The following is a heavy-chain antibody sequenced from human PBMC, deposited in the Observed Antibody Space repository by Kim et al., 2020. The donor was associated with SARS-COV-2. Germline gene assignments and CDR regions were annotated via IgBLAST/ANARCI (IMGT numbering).Heavy chain of an antibody. D-gene: IGHD2-8*01. V-gene: IGHV3-23*01. CDR3: AKGWDGVAGEYYFDY. Sequence: GGSLRLSCAASGFTFSSYAMSWVRQAPGKGLEWVSAISCSGGSTYYADSVKGRFTISRDNSKNTLYLQMNSLRAEDTAVYYCAKGWDGVAGEYYFDYWGQGTLVTVSS. CDR1: GFTFSSYA. CDR2: ISCSGGST. J-gene: IGHJ4*02.